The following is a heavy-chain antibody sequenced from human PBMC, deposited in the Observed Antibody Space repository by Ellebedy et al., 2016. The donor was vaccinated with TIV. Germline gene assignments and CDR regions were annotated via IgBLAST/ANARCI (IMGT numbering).Heavy chain of an antibody. CDR2: VHHSGIS. V-gene: IGHV4-59*01. J-gene: IGHJ6*02. Sequence: MPSETLSLTCSVSGVSINNYYWTWIRQPPGQGLEWIGDVHHSGISHIHPSLKSRVTLSLDTSKNQFSLDLGSVTAADTATYYCAGDLGRYGMDVWGQGTTVTVSS. CDR3: AGDLGRYGMDV. CDR1: GVSINNYY.